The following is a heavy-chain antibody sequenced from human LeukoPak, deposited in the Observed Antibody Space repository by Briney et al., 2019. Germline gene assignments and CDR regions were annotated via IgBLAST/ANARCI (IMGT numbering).Heavy chain of an antibody. CDR3: VRDWDHFDFDS. CDR1: GFTFSNYW. J-gene: IGHJ5*01. V-gene: IGHV3-74*01. Sequence: GGSLRLSCAASGFTFSNYWIHWVRQAPGKGLVWVSRINPAGNYGNYADSVKGRFTISRDNAKNTVYLQMNSLRAEDTALFYCVRDWDHFDFDSWGQGTLVTVSS. CDR2: INPAGNYG. D-gene: IGHD1-26*01.